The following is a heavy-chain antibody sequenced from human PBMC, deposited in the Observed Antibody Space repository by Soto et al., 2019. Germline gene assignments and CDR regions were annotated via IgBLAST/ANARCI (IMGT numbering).Heavy chain of an antibody. CDR2: MNPDGSAI. V-gene: IGHV3-74*01. D-gene: IGHD2-15*01. CDR3: VQGWSEY. CDR1: GFTFSSSW. Sequence: EVQLLESGGGLVQPGGSLRLSCVVSGFTFSSSWMHWVRQGPGKGLVWVSRMNPDGSAINYADSVQGRFTTSRDNAKNILYLEMNSLRAEDTALYYCVQGWSEYWGQGTLVTVSS. J-gene: IGHJ4*02.